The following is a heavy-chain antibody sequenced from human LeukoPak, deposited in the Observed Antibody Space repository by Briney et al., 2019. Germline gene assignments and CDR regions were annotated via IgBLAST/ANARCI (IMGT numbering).Heavy chain of an antibody. CDR1: EYTFTSYA. J-gene: IGHJ6*03. V-gene: IGHV7-4-1*02. CDR3: AKSSFSRYYGSGYYYYMDV. Sequence: GASVKVSCKASEYTFTSYAMNWVRQAPGQGLEWMGSINTNTGNPTYAQGFTRRFVFSLDTSVSTAYLQISSLEAEDMALYYCAKSSFSRYYGSGYYYYMDVWGKGTTVTVSS. CDR2: INTNTGNP. D-gene: IGHD3-10*01.